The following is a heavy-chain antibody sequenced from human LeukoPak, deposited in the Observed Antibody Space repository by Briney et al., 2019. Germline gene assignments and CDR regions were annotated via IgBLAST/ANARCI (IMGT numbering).Heavy chain of an antibody. D-gene: IGHD1-26*01. V-gene: IGHV3-48*01. CDR1: GFTFSSYS. Sequence: PGGSLRLSCAASGFTFSSYSMNWVRQAPGKGLEWVSYISTSSGTIYYADSLKGRFTISRDNAKNSLYLQMNSLRAEDTAIYYCARDQTGSLDYWGQGTLVTVSS. CDR3: ARDQTGSLDY. CDR2: ISTSSGTI. J-gene: IGHJ4*02.